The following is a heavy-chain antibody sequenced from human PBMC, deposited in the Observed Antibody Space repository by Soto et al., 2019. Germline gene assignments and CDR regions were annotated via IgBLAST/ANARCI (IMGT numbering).Heavy chain of an antibody. V-gene: IGHV1-24*01. J-gene: IGHJ4*02. CDR1: GYTLTELS. Sequence: ASVKVSCKVSGYTLTELSMHWVRQAPGKGLEWMGGFDPEDGETIYAQKFQGRVTMTEDTSTDTAYMELSSLRSEDTAVYYCATDAPGRVDYYGSARSIDYWGQGTLVTVSS. D-gene: IGHD3-10*01. CDR3: ATDAPGRVDYYGSARSIDY. CDR2: FDPEDGET.